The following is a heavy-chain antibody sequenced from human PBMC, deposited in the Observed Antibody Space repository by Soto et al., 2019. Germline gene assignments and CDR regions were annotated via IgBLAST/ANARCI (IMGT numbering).Heavy chain of an antibody. V-gene: IGHV3-74*01. D-gene: IGHD2-21*02. CDR3: ARDLTSPDPHNWFDP. Sequence: PGGSLRLSCAASGFTFSSYWMHWVRQAPGKGLVWVSRINSDGSSTSYADSVKGRFTISRDNAKNTLYLQMNSLRAEDTAVYYCARDLTSPDPHNWFDPWGQGTLVTVSS. CDR1: GFTFSSYW. CDR2: INSDGSST. J-gene: IGHJ5*02.